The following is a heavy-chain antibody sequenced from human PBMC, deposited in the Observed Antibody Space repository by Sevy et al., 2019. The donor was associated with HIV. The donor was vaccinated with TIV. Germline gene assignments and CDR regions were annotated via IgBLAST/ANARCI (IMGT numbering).Heavy chain of an antibody. Sequence: GGSLRLSCAASGFTFSSYAMSWVRQAPGKGLEWVSAISGSGGSKYYADSVKGRFTISRDNSKNTLYLQMNSLKAEDTAVFYCAKDTDSSSWSTGYYFDYWVQGTLVTVSS. CDR3: AKDTDSSSWSTGYYFDY. V-gene: IGHV3-23*01. D-gene: IGHD6-13*01. J-gene: IGHJ4*02. CDR2: ISGSGGSK. CDR1: GFTFSSYA.